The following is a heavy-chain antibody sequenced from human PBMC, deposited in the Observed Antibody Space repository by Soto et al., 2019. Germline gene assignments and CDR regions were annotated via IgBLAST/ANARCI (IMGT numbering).Heavy chain of an antibody. V-gene: IGHV3-30-3*01. CDR3: ARVAENYYDSSGSGSGAFDI. Sequence: GGSLRLSCAASGFTFSSYAMHWVRQAPGKGLEWVAVISYDGSNKYYADSVKGRFTISRDNSKNTLYLQMNSLRAEDTAVYYCARVAENYYDSSGSGSGAFDIWGQGTMVTVSS. J-gene: IGHJ3*02. CDR1: GFTFSSYA. CDR2: ISYDGSNK. D-gene: IGHD3-22*01.